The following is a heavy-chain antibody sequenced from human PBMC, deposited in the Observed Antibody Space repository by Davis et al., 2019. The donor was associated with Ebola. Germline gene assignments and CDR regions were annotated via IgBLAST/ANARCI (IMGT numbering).Heavy chain of an antibody. CDR2: IYYSGST. CDR3: ARAAGYARFTN. V-gene: IGHV4-39*07. D-gene: IGHD5-12*01. J-gene: IGHJ4*02. Sequence: SETLSLTCTVSGGSISSSSYYWGWIRQPPGKGLEWIGSIYYSGSTYYNPSLKSRVTISVDTSKNQFSLKLSSVTAADTAVYYCARAAGYARFTNWGQGTLVTVSS. CDR1: GGSISSSSYY.